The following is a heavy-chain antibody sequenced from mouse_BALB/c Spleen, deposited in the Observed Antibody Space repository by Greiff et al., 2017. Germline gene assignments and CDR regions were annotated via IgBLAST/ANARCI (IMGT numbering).Heavy chain of an antibody. CDR3: ARDHDYGAMDY. CDR2: IRNKANGYTT. V-gene: IGHV7-3*02. Sequence: EVQLVESGGGLVQPGGSLRLSCATSGFTFTDYYMSWVRQPPGKALEWLGFIRNKANGYTTEYSASVKGRFTISRDNSQSILYLQMNTLRAEDSATYYCARDHDYGAMDYWGQGTSVTVSS. D-gene: IGHD2-4*01. J-gene: IGHJ4*01. CDR1: GFTFTDYY.